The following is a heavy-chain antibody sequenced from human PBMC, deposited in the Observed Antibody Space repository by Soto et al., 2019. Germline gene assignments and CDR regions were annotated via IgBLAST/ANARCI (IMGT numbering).Heavy chain of an antibody. Sequence: QVQLQESGPGLVKPSETLSLTCTVSGGSISSYYWSWIRQPPGKGLEWIGYIYYSGSTNYNPSLKSRVTISVDTSKNQFSLKLSSVTAADTAVYYCARGATASYSSGWYGRNWFDPWGQGTLVTVSS. CDR1: GGSISSYY. J-gene: IGHJ5*02. D-gene: IGHD6-19*01. CDR2: IYYSGST. CDR3: ARGATASYSSGWYGRNWFDP. V-gene: IGHV4-59*01.